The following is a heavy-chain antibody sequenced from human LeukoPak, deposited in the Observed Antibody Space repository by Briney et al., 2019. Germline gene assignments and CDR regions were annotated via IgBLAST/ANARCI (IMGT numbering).Heavy chain of an antibody. CDR3: ARLGSGAISYFDY. CDR2: ISFDGRT. Sequence: PSETLSLTCTVSGGSISSSTYYWGWIRQPPGKGLEWIASISFDGRTYYNPSLKSRVTMSVDTSKIQFSLGLSSVTAADTAVYFCARLGSGAISYFDYWGQGTLVTVSS. D-gene: IGHD1-26*01. J-gene: IGHJ4*02. CDR1: GGSISSSTYY. V-gene: IGHV4-39*01.